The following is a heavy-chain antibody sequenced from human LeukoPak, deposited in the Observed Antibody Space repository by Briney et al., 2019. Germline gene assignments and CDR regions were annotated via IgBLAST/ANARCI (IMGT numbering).Heavy chain of an antibody. J-gene: IGHJ5*02. CDR2: IYYSGST. Sequence: PSETLSLTCTVSGGSISSSSYYWGWIRQPPGKGLEWIGSIYYSGSTYYNPSLKSRVTISVDTSKNQFSLKLSSVTAADTAVYYSARAEQQLVLGWFDPWGQGTLVTVSS. CDR3: ARAEQQLVLGWFDP. D-gene: IGHD6-13*01. V-gene: IGHV4-39*01. CDR1: GGSISSSSYY.